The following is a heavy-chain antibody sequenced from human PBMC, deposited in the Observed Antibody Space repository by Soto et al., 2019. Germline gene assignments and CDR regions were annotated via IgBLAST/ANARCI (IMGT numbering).Heavy chain of an antibody. D-gene: IGHD3-3*01. CDR2: INQSRST. CDR3: ARESITIFEVVTDYYGLDV. V-gene: IGHV4-34*01. J-gene: IGHJ6*02. Sequence: KASETLSLICAVYGGSFSGYYWSWIRQPPGMGLEWVEEINQSRSTNYNPSLKSRVTISVDTSKNQFSLKLSSVTAADTAVYYCARESITIFEVVTDYYGLDVWGQGTTVTVSS. CDR1: GGSFSGYY.